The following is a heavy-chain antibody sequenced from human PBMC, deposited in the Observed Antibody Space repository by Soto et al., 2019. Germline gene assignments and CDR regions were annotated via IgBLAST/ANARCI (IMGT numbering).Heavy chain of an antibody. Sequence: GESLKISCKGSGYTFRNNWITWVRQMPGKGLEWMGRIDLTDSYTSYSPSFQGHVSFSADTSINTTYLQWSSLRASDTAMYNCARHGRADYVSSGYHSALDYWGQGTPGTVS. CDR2: IDLTDSYT. CDR1: GYTFRNNW. J-gene: IGHJ4*02. V-gene: IGHV5-10-1*01. D-gene: IGHD3-22*01. CDR3: ARHGRADYVSSGYHSALDY.